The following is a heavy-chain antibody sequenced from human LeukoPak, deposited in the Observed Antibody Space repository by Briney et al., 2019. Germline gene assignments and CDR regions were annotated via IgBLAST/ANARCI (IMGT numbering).Heavy chain of an antibody. CDR3: ARSYCSSTSCYTVYYFDY. D-gene: IGHD2-2*02. Sequence: GGSLRLSCAASGFTFSSYAMSWVRQAPGKGLEWVSAISGSGGSTYYADSVKGRFTISRDNSKNTLYLQMNSLRAEDAAVYYCARSYCSSTSCYTVYYFDYWGQGTLVTVSS. J-gene: IGHJ4*02. CDR2: ISGSGGST. CDR1: GFTFSSYA. V-gene: IGHV3-23*01.